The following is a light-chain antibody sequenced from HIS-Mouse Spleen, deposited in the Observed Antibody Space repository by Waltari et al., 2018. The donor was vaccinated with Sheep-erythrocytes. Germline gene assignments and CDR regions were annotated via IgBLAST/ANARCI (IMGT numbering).Light chain of an antibody. CDR3: CSYAGSSTVV. CDR2: AGS. V-gene: IGLV2-23*01. CDR1: SSDVGSYNL. J-gene: IGLJ2*01. Sequence: SALTQPSSVSGSPGQSITISGPGTSSDVGSYNLVSWYQQHPGKAPKLMIYAGSKRPSGVSNRFSGSKSGNTASLTISGLQAEDEADYYCCSYAGSSTVVFGGGTKLTVL.